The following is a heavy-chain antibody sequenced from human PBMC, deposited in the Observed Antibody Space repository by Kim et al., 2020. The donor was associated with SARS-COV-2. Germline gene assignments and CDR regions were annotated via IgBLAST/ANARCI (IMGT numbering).Heavy chain of an antibody. J-gene: IGHJ5*02. CDR3: ARRRSFYDFWSGYYQGWFGP. D-gene: IGHD3-3*01. CDR2: IYYSGST. Sequence: SETLSLTCTVSGGSISSSSYYWGWIRQPPGKGLEWIGSIYYSGSTYYNPSLKSRVTISVDTSKNQFSLKLSSVTAADTAVYYCARRRSFYDFWSGYYQGWFGPWGQGTLVTVSP. CDR1: GGSISSSSYY. V-gene: IGHV4-39*01.